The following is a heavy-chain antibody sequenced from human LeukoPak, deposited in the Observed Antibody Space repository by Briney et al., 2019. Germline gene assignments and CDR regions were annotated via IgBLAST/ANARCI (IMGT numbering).Heavy chain of an antibody. Sequence: SETLSLTCAVYGGSLSGYYWSWIRQPPGKGLEWIGEINHSGSTNYNPSLKSRVTISVDTSKNQFSLKLSSVTAADTAVYYCARGGSITIFGVVIQYYFDYWGQGTLVTVSS. V-gene: IGHV4-34*01. CDR3: ARGGSITIFGVVIQYYFDY. J-gene: IGHJ4*02. D-gene: IGHD3-3*01. CDR2: INHSGST. CDR1: GGSLSGYY.